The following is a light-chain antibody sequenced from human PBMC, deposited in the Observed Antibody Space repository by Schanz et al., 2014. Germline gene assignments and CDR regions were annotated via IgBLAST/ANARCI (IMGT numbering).Light chain of an antibody. CDR3: QVWGSSSDDV. CDR1: NVGTKR. CDR2: DDS. J-gene: IGLJ1*01. Sequence: SSELTQPPSVSVAPGKTARITCGGNNVGTKRVHWYQQKPGQAPVLVVYDDSDRRSGIPERFSGSKSGNTATLTISRVEAGDEADFYCQVWGSSSDDVFGPGTKLTVL. V-gene: IGLV3-21*03.